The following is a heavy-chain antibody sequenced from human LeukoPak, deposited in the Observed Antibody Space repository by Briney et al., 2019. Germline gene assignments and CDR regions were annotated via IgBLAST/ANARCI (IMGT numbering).Heavy chain of an antibody. V-gene: IGHV4-4*09. J-gene: IGHJ5*02. D-gene: IGHD6-13*01. Sequence: SETLSLTCTVSGGSISSYYWSWIRQPPGKGLGWIGYIYTSGSTNYNPSLKSRVTISVDTSKNQFSLKLSSVTAADTAVYYCARLYSSWYLDPWGQGTLVTVSS. CDR2: IYTSGST. CDR1: GGSISSYY. CDR3: ARLYSSWYLDP.